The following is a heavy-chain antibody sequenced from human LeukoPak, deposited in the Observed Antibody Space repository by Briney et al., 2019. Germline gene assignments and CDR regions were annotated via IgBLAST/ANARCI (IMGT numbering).Heavy chain of an antibody. CDR3: ARLYYYGSGSLVN. D-gene: IGHD3-10*01. CDR2: IYYSGST. V-gene: IGHV4-59*01. Sequence: SETLSLTCTVSGGSISSYYWSWIRQPPGKGLEWIGYIYYSGSTNYNPPLKSRVTISVDTSKNQFSLKLSSVTAADTAVYYCARLYYYGSGSLVNWGQGTLVTVSS. CDR1: GGSISSYY. J-gene: IGHJ4*02.